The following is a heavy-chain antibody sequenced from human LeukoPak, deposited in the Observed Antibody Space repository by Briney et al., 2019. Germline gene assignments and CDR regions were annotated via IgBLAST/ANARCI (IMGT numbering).Heavy chain of an antibody. CDR1: GFTFSSYS. CDR2: ISSSSSYI. J-gene: IGHJ4*02. V-gene: IGHV3-21*01. Sequence: GGSLRLSCAASGFTFSSYSMNWVRQAPGKGLEWVSSISSSSSYIYYADSVKGRFTISRDNAKNSLYLQMYSLRAEDTAVYYCARSGHTGATTVDYWGQGTLVTVSS. D-gene: IGHD1-26*01. CDR3: ARSGHTGATTVDY.